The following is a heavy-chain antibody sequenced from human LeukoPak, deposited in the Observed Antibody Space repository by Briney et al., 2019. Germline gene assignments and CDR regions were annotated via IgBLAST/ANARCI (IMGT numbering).Heavy chain of an antibody. V-gene: IGHV3-30*02. CDR1: GFTFSSYG. J-gene: IGHJ4*02. D-gene: IGHD6-19*01. CDR3: AKGAVAVALPPHN. Sequence: GGSLRLSCAASGFTFSSYGMHWVRQAPGKGLEWVAFIRYDGSNKYYADSVKGRFTISRDNSKNTLYLQMNSLRAEDTAVYYCAKGAVAVALPPHNWGQGTLVTVSS. CDR2: IRYDGSNK.